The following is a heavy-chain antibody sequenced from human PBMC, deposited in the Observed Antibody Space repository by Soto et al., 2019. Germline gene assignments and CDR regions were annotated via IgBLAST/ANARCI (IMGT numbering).Heavy chain of an antibody. D-gene: IGHD1-26*01. CDR1: GGSISSSSYY. Sequence: SETLSLTCTVSGGSISSSSYYWGWIRQPPGKGLEWIGSIYYSGSTYYNPSLKSRVTISVDTSKNQFSLKLSSVTAADTAVYYCACLGRLRRNYYYGMDVWGQGTTVTSP. V-gene: IGHV4-39*01. CDR2: IYYSGST. CDR3: ACLGRLRRNYYYGMDV. J-gene: IGHJ6*02.